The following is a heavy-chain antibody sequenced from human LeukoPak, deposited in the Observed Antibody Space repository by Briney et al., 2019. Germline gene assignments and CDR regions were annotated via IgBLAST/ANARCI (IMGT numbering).Heavy chain of an antibody. D-gene: IGHD5-24*01. CDR1: GGSISSGSYY. CDR3: ARGKRDGYNKWFDP. CDR2: IYTSGSS. V-gene: IGHV4-61*02. J-gene: IGHJ5*02. Sequence: PSQTLSLTCTVSGGSISSGSYYWSWIRQPAGKGLEWIGRIYTSGSSNYNPSLKSRVTISVDTSKNQFSLKLSSVTAADTAVYYCARGKRDGYNKWFDPWGQGTLVTVSS.